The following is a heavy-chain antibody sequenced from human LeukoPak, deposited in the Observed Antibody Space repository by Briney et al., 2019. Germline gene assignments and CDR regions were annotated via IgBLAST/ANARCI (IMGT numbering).Heavy chain of an antibody. D-gene: IGHD2-8*01. CDR1: GFTFNNYA. CDR2: ISWNSGSI. V-gene: IGHV3-9*01. CDR3: VKYRGRADCTNGVCPIYFDY. J-gene: IGHJ4*02. Sequence: GRSLRLSCAASGFTFNNYAINWVRQAPGKGLEWVSGISWNSGSIGYADSVKGRFTISRDNAKNSLYLQMNSLRAEDTALYYCVKYRGRADCTNGVCPIYFDYWGQGTLVTVSS.